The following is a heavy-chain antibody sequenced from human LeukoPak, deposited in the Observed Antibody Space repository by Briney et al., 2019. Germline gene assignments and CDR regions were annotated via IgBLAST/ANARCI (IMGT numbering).Heavy chain of an antibody. CDR1: GFTFSSYG. J-gene: IGHJ4*02. V-gene: IGHV3-30*02. Sequence: PGGSLRLSCAASGFTFSSYGMHWVRQAPGKGLEWVAFIRYDGSNKYYADSVKGRFTISRDNSKNTLYLQMNSLRAEDTAVYYCAKDGPHRPTQLQQLVLKYFDYWGQGTLVTVSS. CDR2: IRYDGSNK. CDR3: AKDGPHRPTQLQQLVLKYFDY. D-gene: IGHD6-13*01.